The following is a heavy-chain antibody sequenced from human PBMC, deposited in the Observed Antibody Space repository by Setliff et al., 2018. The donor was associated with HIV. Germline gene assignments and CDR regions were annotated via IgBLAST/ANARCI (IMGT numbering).Heavy chain of an antibody. Sequence: GGSLRLSCAASGFTFSSYPMTWVRQAPGKGLEWVSAISNSSPGNTYYADSVRGRFTISRDNSKNTLFLQMNSLRAEDTAVYYCGTYYYGSGKIDYWGQETLVTVSS. CDR1: GFTFSSYP. CDR2: ISNSSPGNT. J-gene: IGHJ4*02. CDR3: GTYYYGSGKIDY. D-gene: IGHD3-10*01. V-gene: IGHV3-23*01.